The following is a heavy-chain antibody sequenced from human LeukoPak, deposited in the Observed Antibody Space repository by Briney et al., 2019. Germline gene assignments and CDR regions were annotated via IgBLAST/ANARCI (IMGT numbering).Heavy chain of an antibody. V-gene: IGHV3-30*04. CDR3: ARWPLGY. CDR1: GFTFSSYA. CDR2: ISYDGSNK. Sequence: GGSLRLSCAASGFTFSSYAMHWVRQAPGKGLEWVAVISYDGSNKYYADSVKGRFTISRDNSKNTLYLQMNSLRAEDTAVYYCARWPLGYWSQGTLVTVSS. J-gene: IGHJ4*02. D-gene: IGHD5-12*01.